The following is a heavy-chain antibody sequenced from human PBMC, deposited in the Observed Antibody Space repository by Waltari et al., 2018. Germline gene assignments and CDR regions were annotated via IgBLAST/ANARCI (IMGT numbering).Heavy chain of an antibody. CDR1: GYTFSTYW. CDR2: IYPSDSDT. J-gene: IGHJ3*02. CDR3: TRRVTPLHAFDI. Sequence: EVELLQSGAEVKEPGESLKISCKGSGYTFSTYWIGWVRQMPGKGLEWMGIIYPSDSDTRYSPSFQGQVTISVDKSNDTAYLQWNSLEASDTAMYYCTRRVTPLHAFDIWGQGTMVTVSS. V-gene: IGHV5-51*01.